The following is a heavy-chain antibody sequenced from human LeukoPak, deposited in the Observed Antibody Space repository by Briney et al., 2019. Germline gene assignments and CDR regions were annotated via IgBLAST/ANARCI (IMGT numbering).Heavy chain of an antibody. J-gene: IGHJ3*02. CDR3: AKGSGYYTRDAFDI. CDR2: TIGSGYNT. Sequence: GGSLRLSCAASGFTFDDYAMHWVRQAPGKGLKGVSATIGSGYNTYYADSVQGRFAISRDSSKNTLYLKMNSLRAEDTDVYYCAKGSGYYTRDAFDIWGQGTMVTVSS. V-gene: IGHV3-23*01. D-gene: IGHD3-3*01. CDR1: GFTFDDYA.